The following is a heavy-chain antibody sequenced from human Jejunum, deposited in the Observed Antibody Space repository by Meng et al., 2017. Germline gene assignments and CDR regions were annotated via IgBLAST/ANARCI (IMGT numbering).Heavy chain of an antibody. Sequence: VLRPAAGPGLVGPSVTLSLPCTVSGGSVSSTNCYWSWIRQPPGKGLEWIGYRYYSGSTNYNPSLKSRVTISVDTSKSQFSLKLFSVTAADTAVYYCAREYCISTTCYFDSWGQGTLVTVSS. V-gene: IGHV4-61*01. CDR2: RYYSGST. J-gene: IGHJ4*02. D-gene: IGHD2-2*01. CDR1: GGSVSSTNCY. CDR3: AREYCISTTCYFDS.